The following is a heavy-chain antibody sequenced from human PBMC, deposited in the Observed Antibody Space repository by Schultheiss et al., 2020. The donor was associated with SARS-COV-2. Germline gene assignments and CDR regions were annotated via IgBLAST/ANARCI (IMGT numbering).Heavy chain of an antibody. D-gene: IGHD2/OR15-2a*01. CDR1: GFTFSDYY. CDR3: ARGIGIALSYAFDI. Sequence: GGSLRLSCAASGFTFSDYYMSWIRQAPGKGLEWVSYISSSGSTIYYADSVKGRFTISRDNAKNSLYLQMNSLRVEDTAVYYCARGIGIALSYAFDIWGQGTVVTVSS. V-gene: IGHV3-11*01. CDR2: ISSSGSTI. J-gene: IGHJ3*02.